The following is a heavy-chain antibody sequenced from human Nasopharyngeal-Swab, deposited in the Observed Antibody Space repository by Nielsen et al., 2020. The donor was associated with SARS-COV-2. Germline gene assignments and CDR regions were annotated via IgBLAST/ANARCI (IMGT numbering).Heavy chain of an antibody. CDR1: GDSISSYY. CDR3: ARAELVVVVAATEGWFDP. D-gene: IGHD2-15*01. Sequence: SETLSLTCTVSGDSISSYYWTWIRQSAGKGLEWIGRIYSSGTTNYNPSLKSRVIISVDTSKNQFSLKLSSVTAADTAVYYCARAELVVVVAATEGWFDPWGQGTLVTVSS. CDR2: IYSSGTT. J-gene: IGHJ5*02. V-gene: IGHV4-4*07.